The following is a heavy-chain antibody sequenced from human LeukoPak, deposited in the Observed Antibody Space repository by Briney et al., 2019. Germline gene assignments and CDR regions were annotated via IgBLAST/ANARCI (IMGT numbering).Heavy chain of an antibody. CDR3: ARVMGGGYDFGAFDI. CDR1: GGTFISYA. D-gene: IGHD5-12*01. CDR2: IIPIFGTA. V-gene: IGHV1-69*01. J-gene: IGHJ3*02. Sequence: SVKVPCKASGGTFISYAISWVRQAPGQGLEWMGGIIPIFGTANYAQKFQGRVTITADESTRTPYMELSSMRSEDTAVYYCARVMGGGYDFGAFDIWGQGTMVTVSS.